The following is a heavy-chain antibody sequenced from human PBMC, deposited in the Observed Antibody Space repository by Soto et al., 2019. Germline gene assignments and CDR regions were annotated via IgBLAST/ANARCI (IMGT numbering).Heavy chain of an antibody. Sequence: SETLSLTCAVPGGSISSGGYYWSWIRQHPGKGLELIGYIYYSGSTYYNPSLKSRVTISVDTSKNQFSLKLSSVTAADTAVYYCARGVRAYDFWSGYYLTNWLDPWGQGTLVTVSS. CDR2: IYYSGST. CDR3: ARGVRAYDFWSGYYLTNWLDP. D-gene: IGHD3-3*01. V-gene: IGHV4-31*11. CDR1: GGSISSGGYY. J-gene: IGHJ5*02.